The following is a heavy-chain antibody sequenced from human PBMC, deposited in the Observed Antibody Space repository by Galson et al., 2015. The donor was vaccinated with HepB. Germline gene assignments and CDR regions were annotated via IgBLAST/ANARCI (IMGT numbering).Heavy chain of an antibody. CDR3: AKDTNLYSSGWTHFDY. D-gene: IGHD6-19*01. Sequence: SLRLSCAASGFTFDDYTMHWVRQAPGKGLEWVSLISWDGGSTYYADSVKGRSTISRDNGKNSLYLQMNSLRTEDTALYYCAKDTNLYSSGWTHFDYWGQGTLVTVSS. CDR2: ISWDGGST. J-gene: IGHJ4*02. CDR1: GFTFDDYT. V-gene: IGHV3-43*01.